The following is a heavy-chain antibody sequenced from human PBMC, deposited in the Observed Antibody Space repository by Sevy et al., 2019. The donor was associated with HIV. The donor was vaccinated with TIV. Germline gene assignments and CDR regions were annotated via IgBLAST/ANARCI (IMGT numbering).Heavy chain of an antibody. Sequence: SETLSLTCTISNGSISDYYWSWIRLSPGKGLEYIGYIYYRGRTNDNGGTNYNPSLKSRVTISIDASESQFSLKLTSVTVADTALYYCASGRDFRGTNWFDPWGQGTLVTVSS. D-gene: IGHD1-1*01. V-gene: IGHV4-59*08. CDR2: IYYRGRTNDNGGT. CDR3: ASGRDFRGTNWFDP. CDR1: NGSISDYY. J-gene: IGHJ5*02.